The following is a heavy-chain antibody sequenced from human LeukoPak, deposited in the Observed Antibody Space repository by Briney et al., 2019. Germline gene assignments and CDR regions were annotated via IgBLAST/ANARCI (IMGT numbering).Heavy chain of an antibody. J-gene: IGHJ5*02. D-gene: IGHD6-13*01. CDR3: ARDLGIAAAA. Sequence: GGSLRLSCAASGFTFSSFWMHWVRQAPGEGLVWVSRINTDGSSTTYADSVKGRSTISRDNAKNTLYLQMNSLRAEDTAVYYCARDLGIAAAAWGQGTLVTVSS. CDR1: GFTFSSFW. V-gene: IGHV3-74*01. CDR2: INTDGSST.